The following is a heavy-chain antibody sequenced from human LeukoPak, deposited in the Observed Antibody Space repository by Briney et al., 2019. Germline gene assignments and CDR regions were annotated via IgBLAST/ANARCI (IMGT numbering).Heavy chain of an antibody. J-gene: IGHJ3*02. V-gene: IGHV3-23*01. CDR3: AKGGALDDDAFDI. D-gene: IGHD4/OR15-4a*01. CDR1: GFTFSNYA. Sequence: PGGSLRLSCAASGFTFSNYAMSWVRQAPGKGLEWVSAISGSGSSTYYADSVKGRFTISRDNSKNTLYLQMNSLRAEDTALYYCAKGGALDDDAFDIWGQWTMVTVSS. CDR2: ISGSGSST.